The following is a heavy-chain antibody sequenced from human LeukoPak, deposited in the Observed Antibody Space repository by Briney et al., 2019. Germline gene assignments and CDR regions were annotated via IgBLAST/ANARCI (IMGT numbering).Heavy chain of an antibody. D-gene: IGHD6-13*01. CDR2: IYYTGST. J-gene: IGHJ4*02. CDR3: AREIAAAGTIDY. CDR1: GGSISSYY. V-gene: IGHV4-59*01. Sequence: PSETLSLTCTVSGGSISSYYWSWIRQPPGKGLESIGYIYYTGSTNYNPSLKSRVTISVDTSKNQFSLKLSSVTAADTAVYYCAREIAAAGTIDYWGQGTLVTVSS.